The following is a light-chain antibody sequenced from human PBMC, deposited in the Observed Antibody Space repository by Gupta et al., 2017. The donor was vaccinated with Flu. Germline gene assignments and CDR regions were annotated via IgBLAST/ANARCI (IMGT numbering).Light chain of an antibody. V-gene: IGKV3-20*01. Sequence: GTLFLSPGERATLSCRASQSVSSNFLAWYQQKPGQAPRLLMSGASHRATGVPDRFSGSGSGTDFTLTISRLEPGDFAVYYCQQIGSTPFTFGHGTKVDIK. CDR3: QQIGSTPFT. CDR1: QSVSSNF. J-gene: IGKJ3*01. CDR2: GAS.